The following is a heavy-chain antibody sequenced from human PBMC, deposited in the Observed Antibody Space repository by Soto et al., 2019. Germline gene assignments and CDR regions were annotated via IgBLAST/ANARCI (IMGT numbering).Heavy chain of an antibody. CDR2: INQDGSEK. CDR1: GFTFSNYW. J-gene: IGHJ4*02. Sequence: EVQLVESGGALVQPGGSLRLSCAASGFTFSNYWMDWVRQAPGKGLEWVANINQDGSEKHYVDSVKGRFTISRDNAKNSLYLQMSSLSAEDSALYYCSTSLNYWGQGTLVTVSS. V-gene: IGHV3-7*01. CDR3: STSLNY.